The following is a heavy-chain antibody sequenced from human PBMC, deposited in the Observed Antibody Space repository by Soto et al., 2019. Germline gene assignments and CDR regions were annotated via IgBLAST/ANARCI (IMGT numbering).Heavy chain of an antibody. Sequence: PSETLSPTCTVSGGSISSYYWSWIRQPPGKGLEWIGYIYYSGSTNYNPSLKSRVTISVDTSKNQFSLKLSSVTAADTAVYYCARGGYSSGWYNHYYYYGMDVWGQGTTVTVSS. J-gene: IGHJ6*02. CDR2: IYYSGST. D-gene: IGHD6-19*01. CDR1: GGSISSYY. CDR3: ARGGYSSGWYNHYYYYGMDV. V-gene: IGHV4-59*01.